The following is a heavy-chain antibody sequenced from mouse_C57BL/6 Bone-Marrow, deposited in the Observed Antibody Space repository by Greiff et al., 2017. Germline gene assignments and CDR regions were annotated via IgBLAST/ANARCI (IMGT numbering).Heavy chain of an antibody. CDR1: GYTFTDYE. Sequence: VQLQQSGAELVRPGASVTLSCKASGYTFTDYEMHWVKQTPVHGLEWIGAIDPETGGTAYNQKFKGKAILTADKSSSTAYMELRSLTSEDSAVYYCTRFSITTGVATSDYWGQGTTLTVSS. V-gene: IGHV1-15*01. D-gene: IGHD1-1*01. J-gene: IGHJ2*01. CDR3: TRFSITTGVATSDY. CDR2: IDPETGGT.